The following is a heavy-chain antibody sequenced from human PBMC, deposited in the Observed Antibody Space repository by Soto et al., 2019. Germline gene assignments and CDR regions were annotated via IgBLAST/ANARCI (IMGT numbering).Heavy chain of an antibody. CDR2: INPNSGGT. D-gene: IGHD3-16*01. CDR1: GYTFTGYY. V-gene: IGHV1-2*04. Sequence: APVKVSCKASGYTFTGYYIHWVRQAPGQGLEWMGWINPNSGGTNFAQKFQGWLTMTSDTSISTAYMELSRLRSDDTAVYYCATAPMNFDKSDYHNYYYGMDVWGQGTTVTVSS. CDR3: ATAPMNFDKSDYHNYYYGMDV. J-gene: IGHJ6*02.